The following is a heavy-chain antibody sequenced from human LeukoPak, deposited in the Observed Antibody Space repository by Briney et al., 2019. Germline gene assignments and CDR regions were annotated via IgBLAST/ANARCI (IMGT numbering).Heavy chain of an antibody. CDR3: AKCLAGHELVCFVADP. Sequence: GGSMRLSCAASGSTFADYAMRWVRQAPGKGLEWVGFISSDGSNKYYAHSMKGRFTITRDTSKNTLYLQMKSLRTEDTAVYYCAKCLAGHELVCFVADPWGQGTLVTVSS. CDR1: GSTFADYA. CDR2: ISSDGSNK. D-gene: IGHD2-8*01. V-gene: IGHV3-30*18. J-gene: IGHJ5*02.